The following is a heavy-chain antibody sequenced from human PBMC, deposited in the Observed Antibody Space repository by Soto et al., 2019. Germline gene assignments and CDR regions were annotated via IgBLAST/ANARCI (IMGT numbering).Heavy chain of an antibody. Sequence: SVKVSCKASGDTFGRFTINWVRQAPGQGLEWMGGIIPIFGTANYAQKFQGRVTITADESTSTAYMELSSLRSEDTAVYYCARAGVRYRTYYGMNFWGKGTRVTVSS. D-gene: IGHD3-9*01. CDR2: IIPIFGTA. J-gene: IGHJ6*04. V-gene: IGHV1-69*13. CDR3: ARAGVRYRTYYGMNF. CDR1: GDTFGRFT.